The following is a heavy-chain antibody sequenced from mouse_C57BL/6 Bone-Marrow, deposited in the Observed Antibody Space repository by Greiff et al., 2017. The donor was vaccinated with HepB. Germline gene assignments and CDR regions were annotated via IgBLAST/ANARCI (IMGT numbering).Heavy chain of an antibody. Sequence: EVQLQQSGPVLVKPGASVKMSCKASGYTFTDYYMNWVKQSHGKSLEWIGVINPYNGGTSYNQKFKGKATLTVDKSSSTAYMELNSLTSEDSAVYYGARQGPRQLRLPWFAYWGQGTLVTVSA. CDR1: GYTFTDYY. V-gene: IGHV1-19*01. CDR2: INPYNGGT. D-gene: IGHD3-2*02. J-gene: IGHJ3*01. CDR3: ARQGPRQLRLPWFAY.